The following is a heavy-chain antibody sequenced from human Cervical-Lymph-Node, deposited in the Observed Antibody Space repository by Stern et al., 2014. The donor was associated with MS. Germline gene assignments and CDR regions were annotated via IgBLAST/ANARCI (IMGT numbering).Heavy chain of an antibody. CDR3: ASQVGAYDF. CDR2: IYYSGRT. J-gene: IGHJ4*02. CDR1: GGSTSSSSYY. D-gene: IGHD1-26*01. V-gene: IGHV4-39*01. Sequence: QVQLQESGPGLVKPSETLSLTCTVSGGSTSSSSYYWGWIRQPPGKGLEWIGSIYYSGRTHYNPSLSGRVTISVDTSKNQFFLKLTSVTAADSAVYYCASQVGAYDFWGQGTLVSVSS.